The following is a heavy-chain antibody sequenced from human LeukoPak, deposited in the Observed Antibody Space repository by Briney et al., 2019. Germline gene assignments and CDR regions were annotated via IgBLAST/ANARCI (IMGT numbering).Heavy chain of an antibody. CDR3: ARGPHGGSYRYFDY. Sequence: AAVKVSCKASGYTFTGYYMHWVRQAPGQGLEWMGWINPNSGGTNYAQKFQGRVTMTRDTSISTAYMELSWLRSDDTAVYYCARGPHGGSYRYFDYWGQGTLVTVSS. CDR1: GYTFTGYY. V-gene: IGHV1-2*02. D-gene: IGHD1-26*01. J-gene: IGHJ4*02. CDR2: INPNSGGT.